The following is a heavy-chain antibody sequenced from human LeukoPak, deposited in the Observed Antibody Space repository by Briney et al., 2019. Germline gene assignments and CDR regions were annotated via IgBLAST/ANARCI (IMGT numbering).Heavy chain of an antibody. V-gene: IGHV6-1*01. CDR2: TYYNSKWYN. CDR3: ARLSWASKAFDI. D-gene: IGHD2-15*01. J-gene: IGHJ3*02. Sequence: SQTLSLTCAISGDSVSSGSAAWNWIRQSPSRGLEWLGRTYYNSKWYNEYAGSVKSRITFNPDTSKDQFSLQLNSVTPEDTAVYYCARLSWASKAFDIWGQGTMGTVSS. CDR1: GDSVSSGSAA.